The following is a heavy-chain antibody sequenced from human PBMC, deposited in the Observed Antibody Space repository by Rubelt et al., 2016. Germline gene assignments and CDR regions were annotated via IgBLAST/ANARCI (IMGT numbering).Heavy chain of an antibody. CDR2: INSDGSTT. D-gene: IGHD4-11*01. Sequence: GKGLVWVSRINSDGSTTSYADSVKGRFTISRDDPKNTLYLQMNSLRAEDTAVYYCARDNSNYVVSYNWFDAWGQGTLVTVSS. V-gene: IGHV3-74*01. CDR3: ARDNSNYVVSYNWFDA. J-gene: IGHJ5*02.